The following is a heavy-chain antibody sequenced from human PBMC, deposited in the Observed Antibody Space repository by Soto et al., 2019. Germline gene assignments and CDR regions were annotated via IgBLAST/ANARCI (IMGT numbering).Heavy chain of an antibody. CDR2: IWYDGSNK. CDR3: ARGGDSSGWYVALDY. J-gene: IGHJ4*02. D-gene: IGHD6-19*01. V-gene: IGHV3-33*01. CDR1: GFTFSSYG. Sequence: QVRLVESGGGVVQPGRSLRLSCAASGFTFSSYGMHWVRQAPGKGLEWVAVIWYDGSNKYYADSVKGRFTISRDNSKNTLYLQMNSLRAEDTAVYYCARGGDSSGWYVALDYWGQGTLVTVSS.